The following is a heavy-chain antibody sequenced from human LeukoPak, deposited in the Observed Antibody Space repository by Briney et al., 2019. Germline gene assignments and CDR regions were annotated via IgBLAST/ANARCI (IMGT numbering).Heavy chain of an antibody. D-gene: IGHD5/OR15-5a*01. V-gene: IGHV1-46*01. Sequence: ASVKVSCKASGYTFTSYYMHWVRQAPGQGLEWMGIINPSGGSTSYAQKFQGRVTMTRDMSTSTVYMELSSLRSEDTAVYYCARGRRILRLGMYYFDYWGQGTLVTVSS. CDR2: INPSGGST. J-gene: IGHJ4*02. CDR1: GYTFTSYY. CDR3: ARGRRILRLGMYYFDY.